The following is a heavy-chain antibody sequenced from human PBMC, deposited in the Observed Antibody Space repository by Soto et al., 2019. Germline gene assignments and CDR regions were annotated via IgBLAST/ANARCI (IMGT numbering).Heavy chain of an antibody. V-gene: IGHV4-59*01. D-gene: IGHD4-17*01. CDR3: ARERRTVTTDYFDY. Sequence: SETLSLTCTVSGGSISSYYWSWIRQPPGKGLEWIGYIYYSGSTNYNPSLKSRVTISVDTSKNQFSLKLSSVTAADTAVYYCARERRTVTTDYFDYWGQGTLVTVSS. CDR1: GGSISSYY. J-gene: IGHJ4*02. CDR2: IYYSGST.